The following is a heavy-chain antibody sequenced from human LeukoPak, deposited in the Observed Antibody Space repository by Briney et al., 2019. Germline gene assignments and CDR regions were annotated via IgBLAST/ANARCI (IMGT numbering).Heavy chain of an antibody. CDR1: GFTFSSYA. J-gene: IGHJ4*02. Sequence: GGSLRLSCAASGFTFSSYAMSWVRQAPGKGLEWVSAIGDNGGDTKYAVSVKGRFTISRDNSRSALYLQMNTLRVEDTAIYYCGRDWKLDYWGQGTLVTVSS. V-gene: IGHV3-23*01. CDR2: IGDNGGDT. D-gene: IGHD1-1*01. CDR3: GRDWKLDY.